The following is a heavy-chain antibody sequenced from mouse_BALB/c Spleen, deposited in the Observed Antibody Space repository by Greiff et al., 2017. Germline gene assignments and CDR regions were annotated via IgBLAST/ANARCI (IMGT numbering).Heavy chain of an antibody. CDR2: ISDGGSYT. CDR1: GFTFSDYY. V-gene: IGHV5-4*02. CDR3: ARDGDY. J-gene: IGHJ2*01. Sequence: EVQRVESGGGLVKPGGSLKLSCAASGFTFSDYYMYWVRQTPEKRLEWVATISDGGSYTYYPDSVKGRFTISRDNAKNNLYLQMSSLKSEDTAMYYCARDGDYWGQGTTLTVSS.